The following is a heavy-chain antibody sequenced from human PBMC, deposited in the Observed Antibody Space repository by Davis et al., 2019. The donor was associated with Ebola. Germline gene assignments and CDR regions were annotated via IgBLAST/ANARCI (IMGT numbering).Heavy chain of an antibody. CDR2: INYRGST. J-gene: IGHJ4*02. CDR1: GGSFSGYY. CDR3: ARVRYYYDNSALMY. D-gene: IGHD3-22*01. V-gene: IGHV4-34*01. Sequence: GSLRLSCAAYGGSFSGYYWSWIRQPPGKGLEWIGQINYRGSTDYNPSPDSRVTISVDTSNSRFSLMLKSLTAADTAVYYCARVRYYYDNSALMYWGPGILVTVSS.